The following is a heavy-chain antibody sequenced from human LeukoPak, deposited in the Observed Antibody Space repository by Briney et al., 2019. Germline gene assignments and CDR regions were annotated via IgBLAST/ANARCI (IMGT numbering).Heavy chain of an antibody. V-gene: IGHV3-9*01. D-gene: IGHD3-10*01. Sequence: PGGSLRLSCAASGFTFDDYAMHWVRQAPGKGLEWVSGISWNSGSIGYADSVKGRFTISRDNAKNSLYLQMNSLRAEDTALYYCAKDMSSGSSGIDYWGRGTLVTVSS. CDR1: GFTFDDYA. J-gene: IGHJ4*02. CDR2: ISWNSGSI. CDR3: AKDMSSGSSGIDY.